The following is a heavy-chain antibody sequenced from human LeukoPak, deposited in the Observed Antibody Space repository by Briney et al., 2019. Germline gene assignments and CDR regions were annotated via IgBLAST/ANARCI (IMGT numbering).Heavy chain of an antibody. CDR3: AKDSSADDSSGYSYYFDY. D-gene: IGHD3-22*01. CDR1: GFTFSSYG. J-gene: IGHJ4*02. V-gene: IGHV3-30*18. CDR2: ISFDATNK. Sequence: PGGSLRLSCAASGFTFSSYGMHWVRQAPGKGLEWEAVISFDATNKYYADSVKGRFTISRDNSKDTLYLQMNSLRAEDTAVYYCAKDSSADDSSGYSYYFDYWGQGTLVTVSS.